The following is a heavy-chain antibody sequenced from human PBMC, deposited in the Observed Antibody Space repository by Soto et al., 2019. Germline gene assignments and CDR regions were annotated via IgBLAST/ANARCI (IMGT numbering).Heavy chain of an antibody. CDR2: ISDDGSTA. CDR1: GFTLSAYW. D-gene: IGHD1-1*01. V-gene: IGHV3-74*01. CDR3: GRGTRVSSTGTGDH. J-gene: IGHJ4*02. Sequence: PGAPLRLSCEVSGFTLSAYWMHWVRQVPGKGLTWVSRISDDGSTATYADSVKGRFVISRDNAKNSLYLEMNTLRVDYAGLYYCGRGTRVSSTGTGDHWGRGTLVTVSS.